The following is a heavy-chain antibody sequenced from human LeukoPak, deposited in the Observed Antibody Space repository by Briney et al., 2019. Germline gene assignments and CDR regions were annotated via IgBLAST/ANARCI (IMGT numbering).Heavy chain of an antibody. J-gene: IGHJ4*02. CDR2: IKQDGSEK. CDR1: GFTSSSYW. D-gene: IGHD3-9*01. CDR3: ARNGVYFGWLLAYFAY. V-gene: IGHV3-7*03. Sequence: GGSLRLSCTASGFTSSSYWMSWVRQAPGKGLQWVANIKQDGSEKYYVDSVKGRFTISRDNAKNSLYLQMNSLGAEDTAAYFCARNGVYFGWLLAYFAYWGQGTLVTVSS.